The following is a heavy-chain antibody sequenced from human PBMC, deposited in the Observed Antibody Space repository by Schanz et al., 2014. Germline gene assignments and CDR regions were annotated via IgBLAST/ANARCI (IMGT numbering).Heavy chain of an antibody. J-gene: IGHJ4*02. Sequence: QVQLVQSEAEVKKPGSSVKVSCKASGGTFSSYTISWVRQAPGQGLEWMGRIIPILGIANYAQKFQGRVTITADKSTFTAYMDVSSLRSEDTAVYYCASSGAGYSSSWDFDYWGQGTLVTASS. D-gene: IGHD6-13*01. V-gene: IGHV1-69*02. CDR1: GGTFSSYT. CDR2: IIPILGIA. CDR3: ASSGAGYSSSWDFDY.